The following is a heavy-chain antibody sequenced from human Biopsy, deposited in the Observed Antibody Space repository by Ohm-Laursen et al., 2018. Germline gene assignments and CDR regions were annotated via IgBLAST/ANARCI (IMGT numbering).Heavy chain of an antibody. V-gene: IGHV4-61*01. CDR1: GGSVSSSNYY. CDR2: IYNTERT. D-gene: IGHD2-21*01. CDR3: AIDRVPRRGVMPVYYYGMDV. Sequence: TLSLTCIVSGGSVSSSNYYWNWIRQTPGKGLEWIGFIYNTERTNYNPSLKSRVTISLDTSKNQFSLELSSVIPSDTAVYYCAIDRVPRRGVMPVYYYGMDVWGQGSTATVSS. J-gene: IGHJ6*02.